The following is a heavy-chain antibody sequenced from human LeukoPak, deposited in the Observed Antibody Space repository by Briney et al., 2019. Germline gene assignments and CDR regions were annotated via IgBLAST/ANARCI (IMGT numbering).Heavy chain of an antibody. CDR2: ISRTGNSI. D-gene: IGHD6-13*01. V-gene: IGHV3-48*03. J-gene: IGHJ4*02. CDR1: GFTLSSYE. CDR3: ARGPYSSNWYVAY. Sequence: GGSLRLSCAASGFTLSSYEMNWVRLAPGKGLEWISYISRTGNSIYYADSVKGRFTISRDSAKNSLYLQMNSLRAEDTAVYYCARGPYSSNWYVAYWGQGTLVTVAS.